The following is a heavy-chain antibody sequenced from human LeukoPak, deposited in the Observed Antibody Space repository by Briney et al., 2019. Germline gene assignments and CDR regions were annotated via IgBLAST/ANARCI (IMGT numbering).Heavy chain of an antibody. CDR2: IYYSGSA. V-gene: IGHV4-59*01. CDR1: GGSMISYY. J-gene: IGHJ3*02. CDR3: ASPGYFYGSGSVDDAFDI. Sequence: SSETLSLTCTVSGGSMISYYWSWIRQPPGKGLEWIGYIYYSGSANYNPSLKSRVTISVDTSKNQFSLRLSSVTAADMAVYYCASPGYFYGSGSVDDAFDIWGQGTMVTVSS. D-gene: IGHD3-10*01.